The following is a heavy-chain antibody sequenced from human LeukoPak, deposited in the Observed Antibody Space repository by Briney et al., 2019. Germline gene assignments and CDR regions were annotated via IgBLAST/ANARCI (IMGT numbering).Heavy chain of an antibody. CDR2: IKPDGTLK. J-gene: IGHJ4*02. CDR1: GFTFSGNW. V-gene: IGHV3-7*01. CDR3: ASGSHCDF. Sequence: PGGSLRLSCAASGFTFSGNWMSWVRQAPGKGLEWVANIKPDGTLKHYAQSVKGRFTISRDNTRNSLDLQMSSLRVEDTAVYYCASGSHCDFWGQGTLVTVSS.